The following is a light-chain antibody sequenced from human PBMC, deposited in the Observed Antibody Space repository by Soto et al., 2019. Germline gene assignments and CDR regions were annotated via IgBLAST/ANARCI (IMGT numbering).Light chain of an antibody. CDR1: QSVSSY. J-gene: IGKJ2*01. V-gene: IGKV3-11*01. CDR3: QQRSNWLMYT. CDR2: DAS. Sequence: EIVLTQSPATLSLSPGERATLSCRASQSVSSYLAWYQQKPGQAPRLLIYDASNRASGIPARFSGSGSGTDFLLTISSLEPEDFAVYYCQQRSNWLMYTFGQGTKLEIK.